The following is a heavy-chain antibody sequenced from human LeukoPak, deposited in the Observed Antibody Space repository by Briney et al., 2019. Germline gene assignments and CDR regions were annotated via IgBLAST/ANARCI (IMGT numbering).Heavy chain of an antibody. CDR1: GFTFSSFV. CDR2: ITYDGSNK. CDR3: VRGSVTYSGGYFQH. D-gene: IGHD1-26*01. Sequence: GGSLRLSCAASGFTFSSFVMHWVRQAPGKGLEWVALITYDGSNKYYADSVRGRFTITRDNSKNTLDLQMNALRAEDTAEYYCVRGSVTYSGGYFQHWGQGTLVTVSS. V-gene: IGHV3-30-3*01. J-gene: IGHJ1*01.